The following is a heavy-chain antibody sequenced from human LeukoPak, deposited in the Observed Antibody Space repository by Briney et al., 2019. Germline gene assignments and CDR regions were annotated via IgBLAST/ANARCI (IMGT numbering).Heavy chain of an antibody. Sequence: PGGSLRLSCAASGFTFSSYAMHWVRQAPGKGLEWVAVISYDGSNKYHADSVKGRFTISRDNSKNTLYLQMNSLRAEDTAVYYCARDIASSRLHVVRGVTGTGFDPWGQGTLVTVSS. J-gene: IGHJ5*02. D-gene: IGHD3-10*01. V-gene: IGHV3-30*04. CDR1: GFTFSSYA. CDR3: ARDIASSRLHVVRGVTGTGFDP. CDR2: ISYDGSNK.